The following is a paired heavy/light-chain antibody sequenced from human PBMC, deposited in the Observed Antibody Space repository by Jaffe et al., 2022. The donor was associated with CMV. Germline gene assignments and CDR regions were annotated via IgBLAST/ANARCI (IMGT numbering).Light chain of an antibody. CDR3: HQYNNWYT. Sequence: ETVMTQSPATLSLSAGERATLSCRASQSVNNNLAWYQHKPGQAPRLLIYGASTRATGIPARFSGSGSGTEFTLTISSLQSEDSAVYFCHQYNNWYTFGQGTKLEIK. CDR1: QSVNNN. V-gene: IGKV3D-15*01. CDR2: GAS. J-gene: IGKJ2*01.
Heavy chain of an antibody. J-gene: IGHJ3*02. Sequence: VQLQESRPGLVKPSETLSLTCTVSGGSITSDFWNWIRQPPGKGLEWIGFIDHTGSTGYNPSLKSRVTMSLDTSKNEFSLTLTSVTAADTAIYYCAREHCFDPNGCQNDAFDIWGQGTLVTVS. CDR2: IDHTGST. D-gene: IGHD2-8*01. CDR3: AREHCFDPNGCQNDAFDI. V-gene: IGHV4-59*01. CDR1: GGSITSDF.